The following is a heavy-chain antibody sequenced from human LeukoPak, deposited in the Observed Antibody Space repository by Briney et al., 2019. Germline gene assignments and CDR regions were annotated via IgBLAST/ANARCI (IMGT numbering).Heavy chain of an antibody. J-gene: IGHJ5*02. Sequence: PSETLSLTCAVYGGSFSGYYWSWIRQPPGKGLEWIGEINHSGSTNYNPSLKSRVTISVDTSKNQFSLKLSSVTAADTAVYYCARHSNYDYVWGSYRSNNWFDPWGQGTLVTVSS. CDR2: INHSGST. CDR3: ARHSNYDYVWGSYRSNNWFDP. CDR1: GGSFSGYY. V-gene: IGHV4-34*01. D-gene: IGHD3-16*02.